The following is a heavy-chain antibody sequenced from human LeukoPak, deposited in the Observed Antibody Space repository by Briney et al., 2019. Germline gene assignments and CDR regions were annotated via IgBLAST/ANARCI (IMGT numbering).Heavy chain of an antibody. V-gene: IGHV3-48*02. CDR3: ARKLAL. Sequence: GGSLRLACAASGFSFSTYAMNWVRQAPGKGLEWIAYIGSRGDTIYYADSVKGRFTISRDNAKNSLFLQMNSLREEDTAVYFCARKLALWGQGTLVTVSS. CDR1: GFSFSTYA. CDR2: IGSRGDTI. J-gene: IGHJ4*02.